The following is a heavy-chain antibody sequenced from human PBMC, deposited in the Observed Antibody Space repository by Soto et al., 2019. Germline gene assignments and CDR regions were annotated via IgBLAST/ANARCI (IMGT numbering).Heavy chain of an antibody. Sequence: QVQLVQSGAELKKPGSSVKVSCKASGDTFSGYPINWVRQAPGEGLEWMGRIIPVFGTTNDAKRFEGRVTFTADESTNTAYMEVRGLLSEDTAVYYCARDGGFGELKYWGPGTLVTVSS. CDR2: IIPVFGTT. J-gene: IGHJ4*02. D-gene: IGHD3-10*01. CDR1: GDTFSGYP. CDR3: ARDGGFGELKY. V-gene: IGHV1-69*18.